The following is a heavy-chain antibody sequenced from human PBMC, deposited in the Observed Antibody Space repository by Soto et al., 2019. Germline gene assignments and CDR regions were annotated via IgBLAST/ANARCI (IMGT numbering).Heavy chain of an antibody. V-gene: IGHV3-21*01. CDR3: ARDSSSWSWDN. CDR1: GFPFSSYS. Sequence: GGFVILSCASSGFPFSSYSVNLVRQAPGKGLEWVSSISSSSSYIYYADSVKGRFTISRDNAKNSLYLQMNSLRAEDTAVYYCARDSSSWSWDNWGQGTLVTVSS. CDR2: ISSSSSYI. J-gene: IGHJ4*02. D-gene: IGHD6-13*01.